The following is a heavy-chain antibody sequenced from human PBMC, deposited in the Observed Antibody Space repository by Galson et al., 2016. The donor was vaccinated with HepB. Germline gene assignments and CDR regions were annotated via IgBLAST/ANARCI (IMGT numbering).Heavy chain of an antibody. Sequence: SLRLSCAASGFTFSNFWMSWVRQAPGKGPEWVANIKQDGSEEHYLDSVKGLFTISRDNAKSSLYLQMNGLRAEDTAVYYCARDQGFPDGHPDPFGCWGQGTLVTVSS. D-gene: IGHD3-16*01. CDR2: IKQDGSEE. V-gene: IGHV3-7*03. CDR1: GFTFSNFW. J-gene: IGHJ4*02. CDR3: ARDQGFPDGHPDPFGC.